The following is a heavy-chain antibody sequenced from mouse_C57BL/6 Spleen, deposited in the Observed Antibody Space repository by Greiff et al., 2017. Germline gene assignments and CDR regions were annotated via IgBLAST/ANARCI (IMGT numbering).Heavy chain of an antibody. CDR3: ARGDYYEGYFDV. CDR2: IYPGSGNT. CDR1: GYTFTDYY. Sequence: VPLQQSGAELVRPGASVKLSCKASGYTFTDYYINWVKHRPGQGLAWIARIYPGSGNTYYNEKFKGKATLTAEKSSSTAYMQLSSLTSEDSAVYFCARGDYYEGYFDVWGTGTTVTVSS. D-gene: IGHD1-1*01. V-gene: IGHV1-76*01. J-gene: IGHJ1*03.